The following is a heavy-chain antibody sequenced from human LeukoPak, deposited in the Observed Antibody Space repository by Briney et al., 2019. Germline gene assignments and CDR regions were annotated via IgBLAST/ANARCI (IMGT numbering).Heavy chain of an antibody. V-gene: IGHV1-2*02. CDR2: INPNSGGT. CDR1: GYTFTGYY. J-gene: IGHJ4*02. D-gene: IGHD5-24*01. Sequence: ASVKVSCKTSGYTFTGYYMHWVRQAPGQGLEWMGWINPNSGGTNYAQKFQGRVTMTRDTSISTAYMELSSLRSEDTAVYYCAREGRDGYNLFDYWGQGTLVTVSS. CDR3: AREGRDGYNLFDY.